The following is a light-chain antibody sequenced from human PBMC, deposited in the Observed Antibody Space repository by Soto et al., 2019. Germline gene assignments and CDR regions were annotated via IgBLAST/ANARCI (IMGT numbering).Light chain of an antibody. CDR2: GAS. CDR1: QTISSW. J-gene: IGKJ3*01. Sequence: DIQMTQSPSTLSGSVGDRVTITCRASQTISSWLAWYQQKPDKAPKLLIYGASTLQAGVPSRFSGSGSETDFTLTTSSLQPEDVATYYCQKYNSAAFTFGPGTKVDIK. V-gene: IGKV1-27*01. CDR3: QKYNSAAFT.